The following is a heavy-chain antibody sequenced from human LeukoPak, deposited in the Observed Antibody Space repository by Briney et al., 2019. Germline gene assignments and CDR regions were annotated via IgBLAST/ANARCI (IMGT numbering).Heavy chain of an antibody. J-gene: IGHJ5*02. V-gene: IGHV4-34*01. CDR2: INHSGST. CDR3: ARHPAFYSSGWYWFDP. Sequence: PSETLSLTCAVYGGSFSGYYWSWIRQPPGKGLEWIGEINHSGSTNYNPSLKSRVTISVDTSKNQFSLKLSSVTAADTAVYYCARHPAFYSSGWYWFDPWGQGTLVTVSS. D-gene: IGHD6-19*01. CDR1: GGSFSGYY.